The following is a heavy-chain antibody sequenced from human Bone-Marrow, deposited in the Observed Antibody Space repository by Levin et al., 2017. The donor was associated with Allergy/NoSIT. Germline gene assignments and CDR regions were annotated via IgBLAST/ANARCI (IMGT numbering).Heavy chain of an antibody. D-gene: IGHD3-16*01. CDR3: AKDWAVVGGFDY. V-gene: IGHV3-30*18. J-gene: IGHJ4*02. CDR1: GFTFSSYD. CDR2: ISNHESNI. Sequence: GGSLRLSCAASGFTFSSYDMHWVRQAPGKGLEWVAVISNHESNIYYTDSVKGRFTISRDNSKNRVYLQMNSLTPEDTAVYYCAKDWAVVGGFDYWGQGILVTVST.